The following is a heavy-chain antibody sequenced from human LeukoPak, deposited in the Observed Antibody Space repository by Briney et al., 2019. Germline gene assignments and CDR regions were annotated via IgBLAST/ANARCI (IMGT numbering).Heavy chain of an antibody. V-gene: IGHV1-8*01. CDR3: ARDTVVVPAASGFDP. CDR2: MNPNSGST. Sequence: ASVKVSCKASGYTFTSYDINWVRQATGQGLEWMGWMNPNSGSTSYAQKFQGRVTMTRDTSTSTVYMELSSLRSEDTAVYYCARDTVVVPAASGFDPWGQGTLVTVSS. CDR1: GYTFTSYD. J-gene: IGHJ5*02. D-gene: IGHD2-2*01.